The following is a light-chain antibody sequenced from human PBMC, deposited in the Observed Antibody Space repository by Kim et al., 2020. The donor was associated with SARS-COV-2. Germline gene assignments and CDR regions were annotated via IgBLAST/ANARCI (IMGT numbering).Light chain of an antibody. Sequence: ALGQTVRITCQGDRLRSYYASWYQQKPGQAPVLVIYGKNNRPSGIPDRFSGSSSGNTASLTITGAQAEDEADYYCNSRDSSGYHWVFAAGIQLTVL. V-gene: IGLV3-19*01. J-gene: IGLJ3*02. CDR1: RLRSYY. CDR2: GKN. CDR3: NSRDSSGYHWV.